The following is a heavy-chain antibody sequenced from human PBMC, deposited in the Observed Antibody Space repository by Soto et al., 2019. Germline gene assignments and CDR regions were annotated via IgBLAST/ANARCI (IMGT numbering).Heavy chain of an antibody. Sequence: SETLSLTCAVYGGSFSGYYWSWIRQPPGKGLEWIGEINHSGSTNYNPSLKSRVTISVDTSKNQFSLKLSSVTAADTTVYYCATTRSNCSGGSCYFSWFDPWGQGTLVTVSS. CDR3: ATTRSNCSGGSCYFSWFDP. J-gene: IGHJ5*02. D-gene: IGHD2-15*01. V-gene: IGHV4-34*01. CDR1: GGSFSGYY. CDR2: INHSGST.